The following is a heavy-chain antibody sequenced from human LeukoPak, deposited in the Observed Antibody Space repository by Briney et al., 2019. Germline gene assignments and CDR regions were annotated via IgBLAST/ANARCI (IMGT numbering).Heavy chain of an antibody. D-gene: IGHD2-2*01. J-gene: IGHJ6*03. Sequence: GGSLRLSCAASGFTFSSYWMSWVRQAPGKGLEWVANIKQDGSEKYYVDSVKGRFTISRDNAKNSLYLQMNSLRAEDTAVYYRARDDCSSTSCYLGYYYYYYMDVWGKGTTVTVSS. V-gene: IGHV3-7*01. CDR2: IKQDGSEK. CDR3: ARDDCSSTSCYLGYYYYYYMDV. CDR1: GFTFSSYW.